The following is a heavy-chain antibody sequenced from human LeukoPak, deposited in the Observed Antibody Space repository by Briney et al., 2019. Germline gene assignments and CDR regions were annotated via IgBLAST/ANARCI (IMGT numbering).Heavy chain of an antibody. J-gene: IGHJ4*02. CDR3: AKAVGYCTNGVCYTGGDH. CDR1: GFTFSSYA. V-gene: IGHV3-23*01. D-gene: IGHD2-8*01. Sequence: GGSLRLSCAASGFTFSSYAMSWVRQAPGKGLEWVSAISGSGGSTYYTDSVKGRFTISRDNSKNTLYLQMNTLRPEDTAVYYCAKAVGYCTNGVCYTGGDHWGQGTLVTVSS. CDR2: ISGSGGST.